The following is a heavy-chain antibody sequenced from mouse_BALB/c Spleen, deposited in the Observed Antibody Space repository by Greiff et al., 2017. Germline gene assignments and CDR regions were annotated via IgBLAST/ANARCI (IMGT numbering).Heavy chain of an antibody. V-gene: IGHV3-8*02. CDR2: ISYSGST. CDR1: GDSITSGY. Sequence: DVQLQESGPSLVKPSQTLSLTCSVTGDSITSGYWNWIRKFPGNKLEYMGYISYSGSTYYNPSLKSRISITRDTSKNQYYLQLNSVTTEDTATYYCARAYYRYDGYYYAMDYWGQGTSVTVSS. D-gene: IGHD2-14*01. J-gene: IGHJ4*01. CDR3: ARAYYRYDGYYYAMDY.